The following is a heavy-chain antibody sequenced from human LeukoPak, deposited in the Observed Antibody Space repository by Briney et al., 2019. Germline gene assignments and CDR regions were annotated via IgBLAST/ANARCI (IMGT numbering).Heavy chain of an antibody. CDR3: GRSGFCNSVSCYGLDL. D-gene: IGHD2-2*01. Sequence: PGGSLRLSCAASGFSFSSYEMNWVRQAPGQGLEWVSYISSSGKTIYADSVKGRFTISRDNAKNSLFLQMNSLRAEDTAVYYCGRSGFCNSVSCYGLDLWGQGTLVTVSS. V-gene: IGHV3-48*03. CDR2: ISSSGKTI. CDR1: GFSFSSYE. J-gene: IGHJ4*02.